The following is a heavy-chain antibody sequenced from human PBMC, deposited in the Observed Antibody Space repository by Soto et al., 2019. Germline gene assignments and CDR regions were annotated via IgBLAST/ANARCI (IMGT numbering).Heavy chain of an antibody. J-gene: IGHJ4*02. Sequence: VSCEARGVNFTSSARHSVRQAHGQRLEWMGWINAGNGNTKYSQKFQGRVTMTTDTSTSTAYMELRSLRSYVTAVDYCAREAVVPAYWRQGPLATVSS. CDR1: GVNFTSSA. CDR2: INAGNGNT. D-gene: IGHD3-22*01. V-gene: IGHV1-3*01. CDR3: AREAVVPAY.